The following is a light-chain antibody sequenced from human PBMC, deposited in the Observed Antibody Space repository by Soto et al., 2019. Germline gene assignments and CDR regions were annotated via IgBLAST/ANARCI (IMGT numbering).Light chain of an antibody. Sequence: QSVLTQPPSASGTPGQRVTISCSGSSSNIGSNTVNWYQQLPGTAPKLLIYSNSQRPSGVPDRFSGSKSGTSASLAISGLQSEDEADYYCAAWDDSLNDYVFGTGTKVTV. CDR3: AAWDDSLNDYV. V-gene: IGLV1-44*01. J-gene: IGLJ1*01. CDR1: SSNIGSNT. CDR2: SNS.